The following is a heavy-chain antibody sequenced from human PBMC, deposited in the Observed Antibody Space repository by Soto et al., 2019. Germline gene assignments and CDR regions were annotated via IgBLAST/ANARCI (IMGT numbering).Heavy chain of an antibody. CDR1: GGTFRRFA. V-gene: IGHV1-69*01. CDR2: SIPIFGRE. Sequence: QEQLVQSGAEVKQPGSSVKVSCEASGGTFRRFAISWVRQAPGHGLEWMGGSIPIFGREDYAQKFQGRVTITAAESTTTASMELSRRRYDDTAVYYWERALKLVATVKCYFYGMNVWCQGTRVTVSS. D-gene: IGHD5-12*01. CDR3: ERALKLVATVKCYFYGMNV. J-gene: IGHJ6*02.